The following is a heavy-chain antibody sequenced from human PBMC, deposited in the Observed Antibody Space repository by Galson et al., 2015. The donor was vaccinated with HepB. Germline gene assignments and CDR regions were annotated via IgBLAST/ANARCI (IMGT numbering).Heavy chain of an antibody. V-gene: IGHV3-23*01. CDR1: GFTFSSYP. Sequence: SLRLSCAASGFTFSSYPMTWVRQTPGKGLDWVSTIDATGSATYYADSVKGRFTISRDNAENTLYLQMDSLRAEDTALYFCTREHRCAYSALDYRSYGNLVSGSS. CDR2: IDATGSAT. D-gene: IGHD2-15*01. J-gene: IGHJ4*01. CDR3: TREHRCAYSALDY.